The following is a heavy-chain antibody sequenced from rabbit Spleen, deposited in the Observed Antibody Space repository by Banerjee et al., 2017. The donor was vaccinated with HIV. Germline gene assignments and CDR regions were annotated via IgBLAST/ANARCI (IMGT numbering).Heavy chain of an antibody. J-gene: IGHJ4*01. CDR3: ARSDYVNNGVSWVIDL. V-gene: IGHV1S40*01. CDR2: IYAASGDTT. Sequence: QSLEESGGDLVKPGASLTLTCKASGLDFSTNAMCWVRQAPGKGLEWIGCIYAASGDTTAYASWAKGRFTVSKTASATVTQQMSSLAAADTTTYFCARSDYVNNGVSWVIDLWGPGTLVTVS. CDR1: GLDFSTNA. D-gene: IGHD3-3*01.